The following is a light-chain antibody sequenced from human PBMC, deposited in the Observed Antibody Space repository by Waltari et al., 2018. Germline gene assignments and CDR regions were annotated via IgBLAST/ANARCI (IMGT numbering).Light chain of an antibody. CDR2: EDN. J-gene: IGLJ2*01. CDR1: SGSIPSNY. CDR3: QSYDSSNHVV. Sequence: NFMLTQPHPVSESPGKTVTISCTRSSGSIPSNYVQWYQQRPGSSPTTVIYEDNQRPSGVPDRFSGSIDSSSNSASLTISGLKTEDEADYYCQSYDSSNHVVFGGGTKLTVL. V-gene: IGLV6-57*01.